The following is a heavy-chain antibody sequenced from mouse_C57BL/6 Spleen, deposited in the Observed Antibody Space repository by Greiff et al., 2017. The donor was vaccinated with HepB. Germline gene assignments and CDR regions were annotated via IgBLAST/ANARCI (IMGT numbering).Heavy chain of an antibody. Sequence: EVQVVESGGGLVQPKGSLKLSCAASGFTFNTYAMHWVRQAPGKGVEWVARIRSKSSNYATYYADSVKDRFTISRDDSQSILYLQMNNLKTEDTAMYYCVREVLRPSTCYFDYWGQGTTLTVSS. V-gene: IGHV10-3*01. D-gene: IGHD1-2*01. J-gene: IGHJ2*01. CDR1: GFTFNTYA. CDR3: VREVLRPSTCYFDY. CDR2: IRSKSSNYAT.